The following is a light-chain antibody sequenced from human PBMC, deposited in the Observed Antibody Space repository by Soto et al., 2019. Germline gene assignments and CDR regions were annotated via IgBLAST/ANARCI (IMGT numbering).Light chain of an antibody. CDR1: QSISSW. V-gene: IGKV1-5*01. Sequence: DIQMTQSPSTLSASVGDRVTITCRASQSISSWLAWYQQKSGKAPKLLIHDASSLKSGVPSRFSGSGSGTEFTLTISSLQPDDFATYYCQYYSSYSPTFGPGTTVDIK. J-gene: IGKJ3*01. CDR3: QYYSSYSPT. CDR2: DAS.